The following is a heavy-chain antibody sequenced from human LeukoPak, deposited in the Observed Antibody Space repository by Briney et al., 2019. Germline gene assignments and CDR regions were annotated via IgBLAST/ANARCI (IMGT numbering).Heavy chain of an antibody. CDR3: ARGTGNYYFDY. V-gene: IGHV1-3*03. D-gene: IGHD3/OR15-3a*01. CDR1: GYSFTSYV. CDR2: INAGNGNT. J-gene: IGHJ4*02. Sequence: AASVKISCKPSGYSFTSYVMHWVRQAPGQRLEWMGWINAGNGNTKYSQEFQGRVTLTRDTSASTVYMELSSLRSEDMAVYYCARGTGNYYFDYWGQGTLVTFSS.